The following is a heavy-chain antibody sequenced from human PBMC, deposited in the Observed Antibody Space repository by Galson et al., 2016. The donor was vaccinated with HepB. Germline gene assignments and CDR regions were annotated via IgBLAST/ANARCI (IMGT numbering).Heavy chain of an antibody. CDR3: TRGGPENYDLSTGPKDYYYLLDA. D-gene: IGHD3-9*01. J-gene: IGHJ6*04. CDR1: GFTFSIYW. CDR2: MVSDGSTP. V-gene: IGHV3-74*01. Sequence: SLRLSCAASGFTFSIYWMQWVRQGPGGGLVWVSSMVSDGSTPIYADFVKGRFTISRDNAKNTLYLQMNGLRAGDTAVYYCTRGGPENYDLSTGPKDYYYLLDAWGTGTTVTVSS.